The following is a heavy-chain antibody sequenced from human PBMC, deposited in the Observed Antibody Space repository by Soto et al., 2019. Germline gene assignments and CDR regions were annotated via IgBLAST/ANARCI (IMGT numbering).Heavy chain of an antibody. Sequence: GASLKISCAASGFTFSSYWMHWVRQAPGKGLVWVSRIKTDGSSTSYADSVQGRFTISRDNAKNTLYLQMDSLRAEDTAVYYCVTLTGDYWGQGTLVTVSS. CDR3: VTLTGDY. CDR2: IKTDGSST. V-gene: IGHV3-74*01. D-gene: IGHD3-9*01. CDR1: GFTFSSYW. J-gene: IGHJ4*02.